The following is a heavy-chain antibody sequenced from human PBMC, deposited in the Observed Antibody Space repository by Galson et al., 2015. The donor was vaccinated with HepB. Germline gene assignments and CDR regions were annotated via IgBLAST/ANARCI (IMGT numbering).Heavy chain of an antibody. D-gene: IGHD5-24*01. Sequence: SLRLSCAASGFNFNTYVMHWVRQGPGKGLEWVAVMWNDGSNKDYADSVKGRFTISRDNSKNMLYLQMNSLRAEDTAVYYCARNKGMADYYYFMDVWGKGTSVIVSS. CDR3: ARNKGMADYYYFMDV. CDR2: MWNDGSNK. J-gene: IGHJ6*03. V-gene: IGHV3-33*01. CDR1: GFNFNTYV.